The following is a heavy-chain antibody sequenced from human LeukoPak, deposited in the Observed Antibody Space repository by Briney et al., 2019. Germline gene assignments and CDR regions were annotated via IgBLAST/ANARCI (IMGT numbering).Heavy chain of an antibody. V-gene: IGHV3-23*01. CDR1: GFTFSSYA. D-gene: IGHD3-3*01. Sequence: GGSLRLSCAASGFTFSSYAMTWVRQAPGKGLEWVSAISGSAGSTYYADSVKGRFTISRDTSKNTLYLEINSLRAEDTAVYYCAKLPNYDFWSGYYYYYMDVWGKGTTVTVSS. J-gene: IGHJ6*03. CDR3: AKLPNYDFWSGYYYYYMDV. CDR2: ISGSAGST.